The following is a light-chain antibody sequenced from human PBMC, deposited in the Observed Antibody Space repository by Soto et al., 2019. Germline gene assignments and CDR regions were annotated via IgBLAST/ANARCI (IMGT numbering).Light chain of an antibody. J-gene: IGLJ1*01. CDR1: SSDVGGYDY. CDR3: SSYTSSPSYV. Sequence: QSALTQPASVSGSPGQSITISCTGSSSDVGGYDYVSWYQQHPGKAPKLMIYDVSHRPSGVSDRFSGSKSGNTASLTISGLQAEDEADYYCSSYTSSPSYVFGTGTKLTVL. V-gene: IGLV2-14*01. CDR2: DVS.